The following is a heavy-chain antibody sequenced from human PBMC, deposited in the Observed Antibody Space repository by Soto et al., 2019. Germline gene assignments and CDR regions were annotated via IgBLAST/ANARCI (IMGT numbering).Heavy chain of an antibody. CDR2: ISYDGSNK. J-gene: IGHJ6*02. D-gene: IGHD3-3*01. Sequence: SLRLSCAASGFTFSSYAMHWVRQAPGKGLEWVAVISYDGSNKYYADSVKGRFTISRDNSKNTLYLQMNSLRAADTDVYYCARAPNESYDFWSGPYYYYYGMDVWGQGTTVTVSS. V-gene: IGHV3-30-3*01. CDR3: ARAPNESYDFWSGPYYYYYGMDV. CDR1: GFTFSSYA.